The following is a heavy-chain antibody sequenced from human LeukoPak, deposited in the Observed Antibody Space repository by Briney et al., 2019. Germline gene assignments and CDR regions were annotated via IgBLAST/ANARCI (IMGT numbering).Heavy chain of an antibody. Sequence: TSSETLSLTCAVYGGSFSGYYWSWIRQPPGKGLEWIGEINHSGSTNYNPSLKSRVTISVDTSKNQFSLKLSSVTAADTAVCYCARRTEGAFDIWGQGTMVTVSS. V-gene: IGHV4-34*01. CDR2: INHSGST. CDR3: ARRTEGAFDI. CDR1: GGSFSGYY. J-gene: IGHJ3*02.